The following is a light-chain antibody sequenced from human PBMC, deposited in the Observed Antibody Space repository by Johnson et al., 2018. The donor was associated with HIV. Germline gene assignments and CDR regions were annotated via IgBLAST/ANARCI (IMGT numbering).Light chain of an antibody. CDR2: DDI. CDR3: GTWDTSLSAGHV. J-gene: IGLJ1*01. V-gene: IGLV1-51*01. Sequence: QSVLTQPPSVSAAPGQKVTISCSGIGSNIGDNYVSWYQHLPGTAPRLLIYDDIKRPSGIPDRFSGSKSGTSATLCITGLQTGDEADYYCGTWDTSLSAGHVFGTGTKVTVL. CDR1: GSNIGDNY.